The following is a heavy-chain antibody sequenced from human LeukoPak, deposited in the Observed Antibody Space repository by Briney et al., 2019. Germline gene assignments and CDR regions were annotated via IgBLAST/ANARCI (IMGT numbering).Heavy chain of an antibody. V-gene: IGHV3-20*04. CDR2: INWNGGST. CDR3: AKDGLRFLEWSDY. CDR1: GFTFDDYG. D-gene: IGHD3-3*01. Sequence: GGSLRLSCAASGFTFDDYGMSWVRQAPGKGLEWVSGINWNGGSTGYADSVKGRFTISRDNAKNSLYLQMNSLRAEDTAVYYCAKDGLRFLEWSDYWGQGTLVTVSS. J-gene: IGHJ4*02.